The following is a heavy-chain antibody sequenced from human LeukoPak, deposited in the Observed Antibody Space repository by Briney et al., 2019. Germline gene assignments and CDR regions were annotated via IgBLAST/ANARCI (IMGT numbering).Heavy chain of an antibody. Sequence: PGGSLRLSCAPSGFTVSSNYMSWVRQAPGEGLEWVSVIYRGGSTYDADSVKGRFTISRDNSKNTLYLQMNSLRAEDTAVYYCARVGGTYFDYWGQGTLVTVSS. CDR3: ARVGGTYFDY. CDR2: IYRGGST. D-gene: IGHD1-7*01. CDR1: GFTVSSNY. J-gene: IGHJ4*02. V-gene: IGHV3-53*01.